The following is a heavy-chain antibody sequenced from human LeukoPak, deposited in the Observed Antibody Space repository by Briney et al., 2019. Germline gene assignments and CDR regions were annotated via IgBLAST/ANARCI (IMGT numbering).Heavy chain of an antibody. D-gene: IGHD6-19*01. CDR1: GFTFSDHF. CDR2: TTNKANSYTT. V-gene: IGHV3-72*01. Sequence: AGSLRLSCAASGFTFSDHFMDWVRQAPGNGLEWVGRTTNKANSYTTQYAASAKGRFTISRDDSNTSLYLELTSLKTEDTAVYYCARYYSSGWYSDFWGQGTVVTVSS. J-gene: IGHJ4*02. CDR3: ARYYSSGWYSDF.